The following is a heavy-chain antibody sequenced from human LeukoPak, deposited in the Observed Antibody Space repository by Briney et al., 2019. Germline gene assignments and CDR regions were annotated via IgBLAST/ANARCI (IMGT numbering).Heavy chain of an antibody. CDR1: GFTFSSYA. CDR2: ISGSGGCT. CDR3: ARSSRGVQGVITPPKY. J-gene: IGHJ4*02. Sequence: GGSLRLSCAASGFTFSSYAMSWVRQAPGKGLEWVSVISGSGGCTYYADSVKGRFTISRDNSKNTLYLQMNSLRAEDTAVYYCARSSRGVQGVITPPKYWGQGTLVTVSS. D-gene: IGHD3-10*01. V-gene: IGHV3-23*01.